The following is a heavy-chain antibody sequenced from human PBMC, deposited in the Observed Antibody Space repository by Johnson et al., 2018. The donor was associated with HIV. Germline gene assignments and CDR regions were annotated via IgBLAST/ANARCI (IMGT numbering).Heavy chain of an antibody. CDR3: AKALGIVVVLDAFDI. D-gene: IGHD3-22*01. CDR1: GFTFDDYA. Sequence: VQLVESWGGLVQPGRSLRLSCAASGFTFDDYAMHWVRQAPGKGLEWVSGISWNSGSIGYADSVKGRFTISRDNAKNSLYLQMNSLRAEDTALYYCAKALGIVVVLDAFDIWGQGTMVTVSS. J-gene: IGHJ3*02. CDR2: ISWNSGSI. V-gene: IGHV3-9*01.